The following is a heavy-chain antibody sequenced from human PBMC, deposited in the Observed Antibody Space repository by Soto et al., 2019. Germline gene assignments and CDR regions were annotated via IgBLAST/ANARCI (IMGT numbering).Heavy chain of an antibody. CDR1: GGSISSSNW. CDR3: ARAMTTVTTGAFDI. CDR2: IYHSGST. Sequence: QVQLQESGPGLVKPSGTLSLTCAVSGGSISSSNWWSWVRQPPGKGLEWIGEIYHSGSTNYNPSPKSRVTXXVXKXXNQFSLKLSSVTAADTAVYYCARAMTTVTTGAFDIWGQGTMVTVSS. V-gene: IGHV4-4*02. D-gene: IGHD4-17*01. J-gene: IGHJ3*02.